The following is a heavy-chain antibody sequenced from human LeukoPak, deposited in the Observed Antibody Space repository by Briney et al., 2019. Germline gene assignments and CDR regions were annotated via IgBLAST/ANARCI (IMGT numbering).Heavy chain of an antibody. Sequence: GASLRLSCAASGFNFESYSMNWVRQAPGKGLEWVSSISFSGAYIYYAASVKGRFTISRDNAKNSVFLQLNSVKVEDTAVYYCARDGVKESSSVFYFDYWGQGTLVTVSS. CDR3: ARDGVKESSSVFYFDY. CDR1: GFNFESYS. CDR2: ISFSGAYI. J-gene: IGHJ4*02. V-gene: IGHV3-21*01. D-gene: IGHD3-10*01.